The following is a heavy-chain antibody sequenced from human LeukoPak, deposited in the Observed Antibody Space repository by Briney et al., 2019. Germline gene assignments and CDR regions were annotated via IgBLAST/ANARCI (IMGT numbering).Heavy chain of an antibody. CDR1: GFSFSTHW. CDR2: IKQDGSEK. Sequence: PGGSLRLSCAASGFSFSTHWMNWVRQAPGKGLEWVANIKQDGSEKNYVDSVKGRFTVSRDNAENSLYLQIVSLRAEDTAVYYCARIADDGSGRYNRSMDVWGRGTTVTVS. V-gene: IGHV3-7*03. D-gene: IGHD3-10*01. CDR3: ARIADDGSGRYNRSMDV. J-gene: IGHJ6*04.